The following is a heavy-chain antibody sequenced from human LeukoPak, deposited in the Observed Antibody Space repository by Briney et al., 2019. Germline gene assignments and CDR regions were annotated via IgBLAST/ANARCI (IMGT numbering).Heavy chain of an antibody. CDR2: ISGSGGST. CDR3: AKVPEGYSSSWYFDY. J-gene: IGHJ4*02. D-gene: IGHD6-13*01. Sequence: GGSLRLSCAASGFTFGTYAMSWVRQGPGKGLEWVSAISGSGGSTYYADSVKGRFTISRDNSKNTLYLQMNSLRAEDTAVYYCAKVPEGYSSSWYFDYWGQGTLVTVSS. V-gene: IGHV3-23*01. CDR1: GFTFGTYA.